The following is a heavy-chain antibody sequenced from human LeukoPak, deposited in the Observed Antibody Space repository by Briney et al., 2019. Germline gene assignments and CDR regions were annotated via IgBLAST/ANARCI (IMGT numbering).Heavy chain of an antibody. CDR3: ARAVTVAWSERRPGYYYMDV. J-gene: IGHJ6*03. Sequence: GGSLRLSCAASGFTFSSYGMHWLRQAPGKGLEWVSYISSSGSTIYYADSVKGRFTISRDNAKNSLYLQMNSLRAEDTAIYYCARAVTVAWSERRPGYYYMDVWGKGTTVTVSS. D-gene: IGHD1-1*01. CDR2: ISSSGSTI. V-gene: IGHV3-48*04. CDR1: GFTFSSYG.